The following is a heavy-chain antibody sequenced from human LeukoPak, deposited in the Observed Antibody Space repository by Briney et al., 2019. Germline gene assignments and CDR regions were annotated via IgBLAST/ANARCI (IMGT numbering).Heavy chain of an antibody. Sequence: AETLSLTCAVYGGTFSGYNRSWVRQAPGKGLEWIGEVNQSGSNKYNPSLKRRVTISLGTSKNQFSLKLSSVTAADTAVYYCARPHTSSWYRAHYFDYWGQGTLVTVSS. V-gene: IGHV4-34*01. CDR3: ARPHTSSWYRAHYFDY. J-gene: IGHJ4*02. CDR2: VNQSGSN. CDR1: GGTFSGYN. D-gene: IGHD6-13*01.